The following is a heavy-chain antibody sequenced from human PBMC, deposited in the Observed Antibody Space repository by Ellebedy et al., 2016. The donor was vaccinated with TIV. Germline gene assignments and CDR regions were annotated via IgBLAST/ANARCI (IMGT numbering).Heavy chain of an antibody. CDR1: GFTFSSYA. D-gene: IGHD3-22*01. CDR2: ISSTGSRT. V-gene: IGHV3-23*01. CDR3: AKGRGGGSDTSAPRYYFDY. Sequence: PGGSLRLSCAASGFTFSSYAMSWVRQAPGKGLEWVSTISSTGSRTYYADSVEGRFIISRDNSKKTLYLQMNSLRAEDTAVNYCAKGRGGGSDTSAPRYYFDYWGLGTLVTVSS. J-gene: IGHJ4*02.